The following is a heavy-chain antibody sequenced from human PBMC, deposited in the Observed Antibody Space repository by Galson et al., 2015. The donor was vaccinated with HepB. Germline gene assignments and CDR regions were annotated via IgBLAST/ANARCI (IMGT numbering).Heavy chain of an antibody. V-gene: IGHV3-30*03. Sequence: SLRLSCAASGFSFSSYAMHWVRQAPGRGLEWEAMISFDGNNEQYAASVKGRFTISRDNFKNTLYLYMTSLRVDDTAVFYCARVPDQNGIGYFDFWGQGTVVSVST. CDR1: GFSFSSYA. D-gene: IGHD2-2*03. J-gene: IGHJ4*02. CDR2: ISFDGNNE. CDR3: ARVPDQNGIGYFDF.